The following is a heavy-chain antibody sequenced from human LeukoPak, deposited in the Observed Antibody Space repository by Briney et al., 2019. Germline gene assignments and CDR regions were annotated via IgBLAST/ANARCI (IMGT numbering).Heavy chain of an antibody. Sequence: GGSLRLSCAASGFTFSSYAMSWVRQAPGKGLEWVSAISGSGGSTYYADSVKGRFTISRDNSKNTLYLQMNSLRAEDTAVYYCAKGGYSSGWYYFDYWGQGTLVIVSA. D-gene: IGHD6-19*01. V-gene: IGHV3-23*01. J-gene: IGHJ4*02. CDR2: ISGSGGST. CDR3: AKGGYSSGWYYFDY. CDR1: GFTFSSYA.